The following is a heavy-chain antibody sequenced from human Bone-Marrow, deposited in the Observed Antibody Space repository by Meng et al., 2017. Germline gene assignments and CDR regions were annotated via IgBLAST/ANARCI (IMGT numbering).Heavy chain of an antibody. Sequence: QVQHQEAAPGLQTPPPTLSLTCMVSVGPISSGGYYWSWIRQHPGKGLEWIGYIYYSGSTYYNPSLKSRVTISVDTSKNQFSLKLSSVTAADTAVYYCARVTNYYDSSGYPPIPDYWGQGTLVTVSS. CDR1: VGPISSGGYY. V-gene: IGHV4-31*03. J-gene: IGHJ4*02. CDR2: IYYSGST. CDR3: ARVTNYYDSSGYPPIPDY. D-gene: IGHD3-22*01.